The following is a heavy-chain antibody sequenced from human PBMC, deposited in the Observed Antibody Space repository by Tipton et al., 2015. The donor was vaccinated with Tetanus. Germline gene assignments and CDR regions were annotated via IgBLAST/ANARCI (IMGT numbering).Heavy chain of an antibody. CDR1: GFTFSTYW. D-gene: IGHD2-15*01. Sequence: SLRLSCAASGFTFSTYWMSWVRQAPGKGLEWVANLKQDGSGTYYVDSVKGRFTVSRDNAKNSLYLQMNSLRAEDTAVYYCARARYCSNGNCFYDYWVQGTLVPVSS. J-gene: IGHJ4*02. V-gene: IGHV3-7*01. CDR2: LKQDGSGT. CDR3: ARARYCSNGNCFYDY.